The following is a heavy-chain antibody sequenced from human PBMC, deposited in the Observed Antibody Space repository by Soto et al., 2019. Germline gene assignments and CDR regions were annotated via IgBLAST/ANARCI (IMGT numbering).Heavy chain of an antibody. CDR2: INAGNGNT. D-gene: IGHD3-3*02. CDR3: ARSGGGIFGVVIIPSYYYYYMDV. CDR1: GYTFTSYA. V-gene: IGHV1-3*01. J-gene: IGHJ6*03. Sequence: QVQLVQSGAEVKKPGASVKVSCKASGYTFTSYAMHWVRQAPGRRLEWMGWINAGNGNTKYSQKFQGRVTITRDTSASTAYMELSSLRSEDTAVYYCARSGGGIFGVVIIPSYYYYYMDVWGKGTTVTVSS.